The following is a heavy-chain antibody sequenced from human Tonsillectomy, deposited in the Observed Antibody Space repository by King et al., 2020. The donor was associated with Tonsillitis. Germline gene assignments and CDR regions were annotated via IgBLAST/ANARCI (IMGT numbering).Heavy chain of an antibody. CDR1: GYSFTAYY. J-gene: IGHJ4*02. CDR2: INPNSGDS. D-gene: IGHD3-10*01. CDR3: ARRSYGSGSFFNFHFDS. Sequence: VQLVESGAEVKRPGASVRVPCKTSGYSFTAYYIHWVRLAPGQGPEWMGSINPNSGDSNPAQKFQGRVTMTRDTSISTAYLELSRLGSDDTAVYYCARRSYGSGSFFNFHFDSWGQGTLVSVSS. V-gene: IGHV1-2*02.